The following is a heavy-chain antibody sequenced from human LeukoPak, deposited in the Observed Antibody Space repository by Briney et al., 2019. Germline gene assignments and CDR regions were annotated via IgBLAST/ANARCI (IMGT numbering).Heavy chain of an antibody. CDR2: ISGSGGST. Sequence: GGSLRLSCAASGFTFSSYAMSWVRQAPGKGLEWVSAISGSGGSTYYADSVKGRFTISRDNSNNTLYLQMNSLIAEDTAVYYCATLGPYSSGWPPFDYWGQGTLVTVSS. V-gene: IGHV3-23*01. CDR1: GFTFSSYA. D-gene: IGHD6-19*01. J-gene: IGHJ4*02. CDR3: ATLGPYSSGWPPFDY.